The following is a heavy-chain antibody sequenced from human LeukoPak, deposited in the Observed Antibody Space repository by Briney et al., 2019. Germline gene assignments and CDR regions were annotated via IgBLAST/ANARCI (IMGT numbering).Heavy chain of an antibody. CDR3: ARARLHYDFWSGPLDY. CDR2: IYYSGST. Sequence: SETLSLTCAVSGYSISSGYYWGWIRQPPGKGLEWIGYIYYSGSTNYNPSLKSRVTISVDTSKNQFSLKLSSVTAADTAVYYCARARLHYDFWSGPLDYWGQGTLVTVSS. V-gene: IGHV4-38-2*01. D-gene: IGHD3-3*01. CDR1: GYSISSGYY. J-gene: IGHJ4*02.